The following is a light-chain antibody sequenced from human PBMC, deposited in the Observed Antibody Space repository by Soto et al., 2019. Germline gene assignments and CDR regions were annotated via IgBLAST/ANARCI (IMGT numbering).Light chain of an antibody. Sequence: QPVLTQPASVSGSPGQSITISCTGTSSDIGDYNYVSWYQQHPGRAPKLMISEVSNRPSGVSNRFSGSKSGNTASLTISGLQAEDEADYYCSSYTASSTLVVFGGGTKLTVL. CDR1: SSDIGDYNY. V-gene: IGLV2-14*01. J-gene: IGLJ2*01. CDR2: EVS. CDR3: SSYTASSTLVV.